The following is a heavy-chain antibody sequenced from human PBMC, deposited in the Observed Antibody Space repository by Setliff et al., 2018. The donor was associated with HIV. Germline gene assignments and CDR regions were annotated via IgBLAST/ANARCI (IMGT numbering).Heavy chain of an antibody. J-gene: IGHJ3*02. V-gene: IGHV3-30*04. Sequence: GGSLRLSCATSGFNFSPYAMHWVRQTPGKGLEWVAVVSNDGSQYYAESVRGRFTISRDNSKSTLYLQMNSLRAEDTAVYYCVRDSNTISTTDAFDIGGQGTVVTVSS. D-gene: IGHD1-1*01. CDR2: VSNDGSQ. CDR3: VRDSNTISTTDAFDI. CDR1: GFNFSPYA.